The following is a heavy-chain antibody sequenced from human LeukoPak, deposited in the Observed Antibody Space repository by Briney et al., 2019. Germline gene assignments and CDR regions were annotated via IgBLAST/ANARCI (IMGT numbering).Heavy chain of an antibody. CDR2: INQDGSEK. CDR3: ARGGRVHFDY. J-gene: IGHJ4*02. CDR1: GFTFRTFW. V-gene: IGHV3-7*01. Sequence: GGSLRVSCEASGFTFRTFWMSWVRQAPGKGLEWVANINQDGSEKYYVDSVRGRFTISRDNAKNSLYLQMNSLRDEDTALYYCARGGRVHFDYWGQGTLVTVSS.